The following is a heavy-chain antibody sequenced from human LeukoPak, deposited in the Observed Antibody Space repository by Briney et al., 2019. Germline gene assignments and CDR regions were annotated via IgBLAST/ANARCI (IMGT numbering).Heavy chain of an antibody. V-gene: IGHV3-30-3*01. CDR2: ISYDGSNK. J-gene: IGHJ4*01. D-gene: IGHD4-17*01. CDR1: GFMFRNYA. CDR3: AREDYGEIRFDF. Sequence: PGRSLRLSCAASGFMFRNYAMHWVRQAPGKGLEWVAVISYDGSNKYYADSVKGRLTISSDNSKNTLYLQMNSLKAEDTAVYYCAREDYGEIRFDFWGQGTLVTVSS.